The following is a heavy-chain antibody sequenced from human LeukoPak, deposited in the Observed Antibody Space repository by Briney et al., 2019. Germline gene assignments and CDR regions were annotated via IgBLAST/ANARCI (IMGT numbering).Heavy chain of an antibody. J-gene: IGHJ4*02. CDR1: GYTFTSYD. CDR2: MNPNSGNT. D-gene: IGHD3-22*01. V-gene: IGHV1-8*03. Sequence: VASVKVSCKASGYTFTSYDINWVRQATGQGLEWMGWMNPNSGNTGYAQKFQGRVTITRNTSISTAYMELSSLRSEDTAVYYCARVLGYYDSSGYAFDYWGQGTLVTVSS. CDR3: ARVLGYYDSSGYAFDY.